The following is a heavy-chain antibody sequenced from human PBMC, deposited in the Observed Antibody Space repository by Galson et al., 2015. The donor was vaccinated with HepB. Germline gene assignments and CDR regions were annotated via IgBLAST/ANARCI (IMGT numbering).Heavy chain of an antibody. Sequence: SLRLSCAASGFTFSSYATHWVRQAPGKGLEYVSAISSSGGSTYYADSVKGRFTISRDNSKNTLYLQMSSLRAEDTAVYYCVKDLRAYYYGSGSLYWGQGTLVTVSS. CDR3: VKDLRAYYYGSGSLY. D-gene: IGHD3-10*01. V-gene: IGHV3-64D*06. CDR1: GFTFSSYA. J-gene: IGHJ4*02. CDR2: ISSSGGST.